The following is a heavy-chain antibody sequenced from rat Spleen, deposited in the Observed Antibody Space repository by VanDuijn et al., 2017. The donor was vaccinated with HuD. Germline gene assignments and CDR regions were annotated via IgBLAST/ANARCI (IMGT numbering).Heavy chain of an antibody. CDR2: ITYDVSTT. Sequence: VQMKETGPGLVQTTQTLSVTCTVSGFSLTSYGVHWVRQAPGKGLEWVASITYDVSTTYYRDSVKGRFTVSRDNAKSTLYLQMDSLRSEDTATYYCAREAGIPFHYFDYWGQGVMVTVSS. D-gene: IGHD1-4*01. CDR3: AREAGIPFHYFDY. V-gene: IGHV5-29*01. J-gene: IGHJ2*01. CDR1: GFSLTSYG.